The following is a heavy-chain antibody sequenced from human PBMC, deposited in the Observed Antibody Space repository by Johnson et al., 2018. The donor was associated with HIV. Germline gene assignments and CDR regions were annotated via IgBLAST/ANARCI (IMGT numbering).Heavy chain of an antibody. CDR3: PRDGRDLATRGGFDI. D-gene: IGHD5-24*01. Sequence: MLLVESGGGLVQPGGSLRLSCAASGITVNPNYMSWVRRAPGKGLEWVSVIFSVGTTYYADSVMGRFTISRDNSKNMLYLQMNSLRPEDTAVYYCPRDGRDLATRGGFDIWGPGTVVTVSS. CDR1: GITVNPNY. V-gene: IGHV3-66*02. J-gene: IGHJ3*02. CDR2: IFSVGTT.